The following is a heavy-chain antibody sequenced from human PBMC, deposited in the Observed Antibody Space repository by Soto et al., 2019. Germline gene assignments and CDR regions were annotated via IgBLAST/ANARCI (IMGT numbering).Heavy chain of an antibody. CDR2: IWYDGSNK. J-gene: IGHJ4*02. Sequence: PGGSLRLSCAASGFTFSSYGMHWVRQAPGKGLEWVAVIWYDGSNKYYADSVKGRFTISRDNSKNTLYLQMNSLRAEDTAVYYCAREALESSSWHGGQYYFDYWGQGTLVTVSS. V-gene: IGHV3-33*01. CDR1: GFTFSSYG. CDR3: AREALESSSWHGGQYYFDY. D-gene: IGHD6-13*01.